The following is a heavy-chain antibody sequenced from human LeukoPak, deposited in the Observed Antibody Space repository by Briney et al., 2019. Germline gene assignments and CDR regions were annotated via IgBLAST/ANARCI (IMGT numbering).Heavy chain of an antibody. V-gene: IGHV1-69*06. CDR3: ARSGSYYYDSSGYYRLDY. D-gene: IGHD3-22*01. CDR1: GGTFSSYA. CDR2: IIPIFGTA. Sequence: GASVKVSCKASGGTFSSYAISWVRQAPGQGLEWMGGIIPIFGTANYAQKFQGRVTITADKSTSTAYMELSSLRSEDTAVYYCARSGSYYYDSSGYYRLDYWGQGTLVTVSS. J-gene: IGHJ4*02.